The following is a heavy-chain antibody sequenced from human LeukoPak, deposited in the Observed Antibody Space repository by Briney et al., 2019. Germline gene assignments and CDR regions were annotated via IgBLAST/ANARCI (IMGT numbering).Heavy chain of an antibody. V-gene: IGHV4-34*01. CDR2: INHSGST. CDR3: ARGNGRGWFLRPTDY. Sequence: SETLSLTCAVYGGSFSGYYWSWIRLPPGKGLEWIGEINHSGSTNYNPSLKSRVTISVDTSKNQFSLKLSSVTAADTAVYYCARGNGRGWFLRPTDYWGQGTLVTVSS. CDR1: GGSFSGYY. D-gene: IGHD6-19*01. J-gene: IGHJ4*02.